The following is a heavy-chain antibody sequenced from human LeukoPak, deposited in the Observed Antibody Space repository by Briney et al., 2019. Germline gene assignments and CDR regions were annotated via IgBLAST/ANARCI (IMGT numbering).Heavy chain of an antibody. CDR3: TTGAQYDYVWGSYGDR. V-gene: IGHV3-15*01. J-gene: IGHJ4*02. D-gene: IGHD3-16*01. CDR2: IKSKTDGGTT. Sequence: GRSLRLSCAASGFTFSNAWMSWVRQAPGKGLEWDGRIKSKTDGGTTDYAAPVKGRFTISRDDSKSTLYLQMNSLKTEDTAVYYCTTGAQYDYVWGSYGDRWGQGTLVTVSS. CDR1: GFTFSNAW.